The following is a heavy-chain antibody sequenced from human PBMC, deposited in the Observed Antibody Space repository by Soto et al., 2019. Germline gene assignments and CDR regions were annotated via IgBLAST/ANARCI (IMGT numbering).Heavy chain of an antibody. CDR1: GGSISSYY. V-gene: IGHV4-59*01. CDR2: IYYSGST. J-gene: IGHJ5*02. Sequence: SETLSLTCTVSGGSISSYYWSWIRQPPGKGLEWIGYIYYSGSTNYNPSLKSRVTISVDTSKNQFSLKLSSVTAADTAVYYCARSRRAGIGSPFDPWGQGTLVTVSS. D-gene: IGHD6-19*01. CDR3: ARSRRAGIGSPFDP.